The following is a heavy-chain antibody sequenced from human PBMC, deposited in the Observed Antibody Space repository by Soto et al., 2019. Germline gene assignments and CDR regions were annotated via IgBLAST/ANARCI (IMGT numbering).Heavy chain of an antibody. D-gene: IGHD2-2*01. Sequence: PSETLSLTCAVYGGSFSCYYWSWIRQPPGKGLEWIGEINHSGSTNYNPSLKSRVTISVDTSKNQFSLKLSSVTAADTAVYYCAREGTSRNYYYYYMDVWGKGTTVTVSS. V-gene: IGHV4-34*01. J-gene: IGHJ6*03. CDR3: AREGTSRNYYYYYMDV. CDR1: GGSFSCYY. CDR2: INHSGST.